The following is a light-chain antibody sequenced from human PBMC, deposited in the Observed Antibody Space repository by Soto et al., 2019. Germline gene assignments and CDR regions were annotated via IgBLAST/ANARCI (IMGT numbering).Light chain of an antibody. J-gene: IGKJ5*01. CDR2: DTS. CDR3: QQYGTSEII. CDR1: QSLANSF. Sequence: EFVLTQSAGTPSLSPGERATLSCRASQSLANSFIAWYQQKPGQAPRLLIYDTSSRASGIPDRFSGSGSGTDFTLTISRLETEDFAVFYCQQYGTSEIIFGQGTRLEIK. V-gene: IGKV3-20*01.